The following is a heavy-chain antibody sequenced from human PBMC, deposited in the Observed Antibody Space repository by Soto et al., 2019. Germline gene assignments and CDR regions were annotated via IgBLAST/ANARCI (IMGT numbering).Heavy chain of an antibody. D-gene: IGHD5-18*01. Sequence: QVQLQQWGAGLLKPSETLSLTCAVYSGSFSGYYWSWIRQPPGKGLAWIGEINHSGSTNYNPSLKSRVTISVDPSKNKFSLKLRSVTAADTAVDYCASASNYRGYCYGPDYWGQGPLVTVSS. CDR2: INHSGST. CDR1: SGSFSGYY. V-gene: IGHV4-34*01. J-gene: IGHJ4*02. CDR3: ASASNYRGYCYGPDY.